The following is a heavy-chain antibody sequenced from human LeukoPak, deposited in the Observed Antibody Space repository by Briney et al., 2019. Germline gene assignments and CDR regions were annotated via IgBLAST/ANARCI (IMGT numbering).Heavy chain of an antibody. CDR3: ARVPGCSSTSCYPTGDY. V-gene: IGHV1-2*02. CDR1: GYTFTGYY. D-gene: IGHD2-2*01. J-gene: IGHJ4*02. CDR2: INPNSGGT. Sequence: APVKVSCKASGYTFTGYYMHWVRQAPGQGLEWMGWINPNSGGTNYAQKFQGRVTMTRDTSISTAYMELSRLRSDDTAVYYCARVPGCSSTSCYPTGDYWGQGTLVTVSS.